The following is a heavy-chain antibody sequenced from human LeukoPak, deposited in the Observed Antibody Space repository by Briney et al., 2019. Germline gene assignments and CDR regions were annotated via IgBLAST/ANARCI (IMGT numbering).Heavy chain of an antibody. CDR3: ARDRDFGVGNWFDP. J-gene: IGHJ5*02. Sequence: GGSLRLSCAASGFTFRSYAVSWVRQAPGKGPEWVSTVSTRAGTTYYADSVKGRFTISRDNSKNTLYLQMNSLRAEDTAVYHCARDRDFGVGNWFDPWGQGTLVTVSS. D-gene: IGHD3-3*01. CDR2: VSTRAGTT. V-gene: IGHV3-23*01. CDR1: GFTFRSYA.